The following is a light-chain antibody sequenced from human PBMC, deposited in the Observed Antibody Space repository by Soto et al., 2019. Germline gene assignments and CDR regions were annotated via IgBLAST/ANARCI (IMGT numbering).Light chain of an antibody. CDR3: QQYNEWPPMT. CDR1: QGISSY. Sequence: DIQLTQSPSFLSASVGDRVTITCRASQGISSYLAWYQQKPGKAPKLLIYAASTLQSGVPSRFSGSGSGTEFTLTISSLQPEDFAVYYCQQYNEWPPMTFGQGTK. V-gene: IGKV1-9*01. J-gene: IGKJ1*01. CDR2: AAS.